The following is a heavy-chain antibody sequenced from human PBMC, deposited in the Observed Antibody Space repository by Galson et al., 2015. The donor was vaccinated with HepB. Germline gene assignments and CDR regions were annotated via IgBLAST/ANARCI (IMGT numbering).Heavy chain of an antibody. J-gene: IGHJ3*02. CDR1: GGTFSSYA. D-gene: IGHD6-19*01. V-gene: IGHV1-69*13. CDR3: ASCIAVPSDAFDI. Sequence: SVKVSCKASGGTFSSYAISWVRQAPGQGLEWMGGIIPIFGTANYAQKFQGRVTITADESTSTAYMELSSLRSEDTAVYYCASCIAVPSDAFDIWGQGTMVTVSS. CDR2: IIPIFGTA.